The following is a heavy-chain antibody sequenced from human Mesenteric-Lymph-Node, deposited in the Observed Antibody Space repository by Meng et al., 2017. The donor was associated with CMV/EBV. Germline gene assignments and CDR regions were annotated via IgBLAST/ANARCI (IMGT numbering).Heavy chain of an antibody. CDR1: GFTFSDSC. D-gene: IGHD3-10*01. CDR3: ARDRGV. J-gene: IGHJ4*02. Sequence: GESLKISCAASGFTFSDSCLNWVRQTPGKGLDWVSSISCSTAIYYADSVKGRFTISRDNAKNSLSLQMNSLRAEDTAVYYCARDRGVWGQGTLVTVSS. CDR2: ISCSTAI. V-gene: IGHV3-69-1*01.